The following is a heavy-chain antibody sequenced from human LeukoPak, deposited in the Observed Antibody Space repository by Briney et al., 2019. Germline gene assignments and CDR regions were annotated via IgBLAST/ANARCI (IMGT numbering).Heavy chain of an antibody. D-gene: IGHD3-22*01. CDR3: ARDGAKITMIVVDYFDY. CDR2: IYYSGST. CDR1: GGSISSSSYY. J-gene: IGHJ4*02. Sequence: PSETLSLTCTVSGGSISSSSYYWGWIRQPPGKGLEWIGSIYYSGSTYYNPSFKSRVTISVDTSKNQFSLKLSSVTAADTAVYYCARDGAKITMIVVDYFDYWGQGTLVTVSS. V-gene: IGHV4-39*07.